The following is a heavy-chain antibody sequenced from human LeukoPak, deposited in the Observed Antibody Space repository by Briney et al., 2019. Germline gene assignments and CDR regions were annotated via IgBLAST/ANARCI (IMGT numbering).Heavy chain of an antibody. CDR1: GFTFDDYA. Sequence: PGGSLRLSCAASGFTFDDYAMHWVRQAPGKGLEWVSLISGDGGSTYYADSVKGRFTISRDNSKNSLYLQMNSLRTEDTALYYCVKGGYSYGIEVDYWGQGTLVTVSS. CDR3: VKGGYSYGIEVDY. V-gene: IGHV3-43*02. CDR2: ISGDGGST. D-gene: IGHD5-18*01. J-gene: IGHJ4*02.